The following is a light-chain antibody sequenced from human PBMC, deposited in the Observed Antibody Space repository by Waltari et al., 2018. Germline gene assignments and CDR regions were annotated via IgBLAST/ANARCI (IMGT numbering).Light chain of an antibody. Sequence: IQMSQSPSSLSATVGDRVTITCRASQGISSYLNWYQQKPGKAPKLLIYYANSLASGVPSRFSGSGSGTEFTLTISSLQPEDFATYYCQQGNSYPYSFGQGTKVEIK. CDR2: YAN. CDR1: QGISSY. V-gene: IGKV1-13*02. J-gene: IGKJ2*03. CDR3: QQGNSYPYS.